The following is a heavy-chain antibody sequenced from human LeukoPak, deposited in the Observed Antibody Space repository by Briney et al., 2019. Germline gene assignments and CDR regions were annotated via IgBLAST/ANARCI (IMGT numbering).Heavy chain of an antibody. CDR1: GGTFSSYA. V-gene: IGHV1-69*05. D-gene: IGHD1-1*01. Sequence: SVTVSRKASGGTFSSYAINWVRQAPGQGLEWMGGIIPIFGTANYAQKFQGRVTITTDESTSTAYMELSSLRSEDTAVYYCARGPELERFDYQGQGTLVTVSS. J-gene: IGHJ4*02. CDR2: IIPIFGTA. CDR3: ARGPELERFDY.